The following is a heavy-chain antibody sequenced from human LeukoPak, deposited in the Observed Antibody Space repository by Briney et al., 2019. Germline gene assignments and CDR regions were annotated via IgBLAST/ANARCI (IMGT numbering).Heavy chain of an antibody. CDR3: AKDGMYSSSSSYYFDY. J-gene: IGHJ4*02. CDR1: GFTFSSYA. CDR2: LSGSGGST. Sequence: GGSLRLSCAASGFTFSSYAMSWVRQAPGKGLEWVSALSGSGGSTYYADSLKGRFTISRDNSRNTLYLQMNSLRAEDTAVYYCAKDGMYSSSSSYYFDYWGQGTLVTVAS. D-gene: IGHD6-6*01. V-gene: IGHV3-23*01.